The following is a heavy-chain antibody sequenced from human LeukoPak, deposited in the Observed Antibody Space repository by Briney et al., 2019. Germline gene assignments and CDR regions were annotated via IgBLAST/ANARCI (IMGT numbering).Heavy chain of an antibody. CDR2: ISYSGST. CDR1: GDSISSSSYY. D-gene: IGHD6-19*01. J-gene: IGHJ4*02. CDR3: ARKQRLGD. Sequence: SETLSLTCIVSGDSISSSSYYWGWIRQPPGKGLEWIGSISYSGSTYYNPSLKSRVTISVDTSKNQFSLKLSSVTAADTAVYYCARKQRLGDCGQGTLVTVSS. V-gene: IGHV4-39*01.